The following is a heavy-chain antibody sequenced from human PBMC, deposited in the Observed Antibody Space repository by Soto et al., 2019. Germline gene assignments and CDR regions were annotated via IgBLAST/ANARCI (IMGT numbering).Heavy chain of an antibody. V-gene: IGHV4-34*01. CDR1: GGSLSDYF. Sequence: SETLSLTCVVSGGSLSDYFWSWIRQPPGMALEWIGEINHLGSINYNPSLKSRVTMSADTSKNQFSLTLNSVTAADTATYYCARGGISHWAYFYYMDVWDRGTTVTVS. CDR2: INHLGSI. D-gene: IGHD2-21*01. CDR3: ARGGISHWAYFYYMDV. J-gene: IGHJ6*03.